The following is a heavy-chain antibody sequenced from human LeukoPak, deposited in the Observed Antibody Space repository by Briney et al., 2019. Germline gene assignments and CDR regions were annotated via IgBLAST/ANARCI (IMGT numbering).Heavy chain of an antibody. Sequence: PSETLSLTCTVSGYSISSGYYWGWIRPPPGKGLEWIGNIYHSGSTYYNPSLKSRVTISVDTSKNQFSLKLSSVTAADTAVYYCARVDGDYAFDIWGQGTMVTVSS. CDR2: IYHSGST. V-gene: IGHV4-38-2*02. CDR1: GYSISSGYY. D-gene: IGHD5/OR15-5a*01. CDR3: ARVDGDYAFDI. J-gene: IGHJ3*02.